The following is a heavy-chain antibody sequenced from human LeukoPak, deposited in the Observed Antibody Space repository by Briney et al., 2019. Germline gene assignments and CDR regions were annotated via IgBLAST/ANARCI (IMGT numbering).Heavy chain of an antibody. CDR1: GFTFSSYG. CDR3: AKERGQGYCSGGSCYPASY. Sequence: GGSLRLSCAAPGFTFSSYGMHWVRQAPGKGLEWVAVISYDGSNKYYADSVKGRFTISRDNSKNTLYLQMNSLRAEDTAVYYCAKERGQGYCSGGSCYPASYWGQGTLVTVSS. D-gene: IGHD2-15*01. V-gene: IGHV3-30*18. CDR2: ISYDGSNK. J-gene: IGHJ4*02.